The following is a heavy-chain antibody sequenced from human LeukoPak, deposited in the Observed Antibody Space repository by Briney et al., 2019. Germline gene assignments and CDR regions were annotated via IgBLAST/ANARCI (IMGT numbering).Heavy chain of an antibody. V-gene: IGHV1-2*06. D-gene: IGHD6-19*01. Sequence: GASVKDSCKASGYTFTGYYMHWVRQAPGQGLEWMGRINPNSGGTNYAQKFQGRVTMTRDTSISTAYMELSRLRSDDTAVYYCARTKGRIAVAGTNFDYWGQGTLVTVSS. CDR3: ARTKGRIAVAGTNFDY. CDR1: GYTFTGYY. CDR2: INPNSGGT. J-gene: IGHJ4*02.